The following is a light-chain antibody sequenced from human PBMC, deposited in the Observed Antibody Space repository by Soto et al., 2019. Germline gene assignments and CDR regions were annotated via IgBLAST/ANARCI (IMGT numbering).Light chain of an antibody. V-gene: IGKV1-33*01. CDR2: GAS. Sequence: DIQMTQSPSSLSASLCDRVTIACQASQDIGNYLNWYQQQPGKAPKLLIYGASNLETGVASRFRGSVYGTDFIFTSTSLQPEDIATYYCQHYENLPPFSFGPGTRVDIK. J-gene: IGKJ3*01. CDR1: QDIGNY. CDR3: QHYENLPPFS.